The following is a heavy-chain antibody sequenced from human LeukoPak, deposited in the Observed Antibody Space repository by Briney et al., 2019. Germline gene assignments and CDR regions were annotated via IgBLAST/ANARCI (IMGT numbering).Heavy chain of an antibody. J-gene: IGHJ4*01. CDR3: ARDWTTVTTPDY. D-gene: IGHD4-17*01. CDR1: GFTFSSYA. CDR2: ISYDGGNK. Sequence: GGSLRLSCAASGFTFSSYAMHWVRQAPGKGLEWVAVISYDGGNKYYADSVKGRFTISRDNSKNTLYLQMNSLRAEDTAVYYCARDWTTVTTPDYWGQEPWSPSPQ. V-gene: IGHV3-30-3*01.